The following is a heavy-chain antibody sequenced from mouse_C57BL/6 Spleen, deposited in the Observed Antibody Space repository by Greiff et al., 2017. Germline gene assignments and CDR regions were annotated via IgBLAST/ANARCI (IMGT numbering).Heavy chain of an antibody. J-gene: IGHJ4*01. D-gene: IGHD2-4*01. CDR2: IWSDGST. Sequence: QVQLKQSGPGLVAPSQSLSITCTVSGFSLTSYGVHWVRQPPGKGLEWLVVIWSDGSTTYNSALKSRLSISKDNSKSQVFLKMNSLQTDDTAMYYCAGQNDYDVDYAMDYWGQGTSVTVSS. CDR1: GFSLTSYG. CDR3: AGQNDYDVDYAMDY. V-gene: IGHV2-6-1*01.